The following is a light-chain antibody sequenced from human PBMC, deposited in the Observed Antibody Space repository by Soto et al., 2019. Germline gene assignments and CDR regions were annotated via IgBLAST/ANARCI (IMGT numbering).Light chain of an antibody. CDR2: EGS. Sequence: QSVLAQPASVSGSPGQSITISCTGTSSDVGSHNLVSWYQQHPGKAPKLMIYEGSKRPSGVSNRFSGSKSGNTASLTISGLQAEDEADYYCCSYAGSSYVFGTGTKVTVL. J-gene: IGLJ1*01. CDR1: SSDVGSHNL. CDR3: CSYAGSSYV. V-gene: IGLV2-23*01.